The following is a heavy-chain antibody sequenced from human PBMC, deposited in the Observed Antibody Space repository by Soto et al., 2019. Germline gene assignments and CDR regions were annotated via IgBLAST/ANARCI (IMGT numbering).Heavy chain of an antibody. D-gene: IGHD2-15*01. CDR1: GFTFSSYS. Sequence: PGGSLRLSCAASGFTFSSYSMNWVRQAPGKGLEWVSSISSSSSYIYYADSVKGRFTISRDNAKNTLYLQMNSLRAEDTAVYYCARASIVVVVAVTRSGFDPWGQGTLVTVSS. CDR3: ARASIVVVVAVTRSGFDP. V-gene: IGHV3-21*01. CDR2: ISSSSSYI. J-gene: IGHJ5*02.